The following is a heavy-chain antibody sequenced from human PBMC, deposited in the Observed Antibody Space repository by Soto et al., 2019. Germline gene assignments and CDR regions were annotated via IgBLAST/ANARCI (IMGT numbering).Heavy chain of an antibody. D-gene: IGHD3-10*01. CDR3: ARGCWFGLDP. V-gene: IGHV4-34*01. J-gene: IGHJ5*02. CDR1: GGSFSGPN. CDR2: INHSGST. Sequence: QVQLQQWGAGLLKPSETLSLACAVYGGSFSGPNWSWIRQPPGKGLECIGEINHSGSTTYNPSLKMRVPISIDMFTNQYSLKVCSAAAADTAVYYCARGCWFGLDPWGQGILVTVSS.